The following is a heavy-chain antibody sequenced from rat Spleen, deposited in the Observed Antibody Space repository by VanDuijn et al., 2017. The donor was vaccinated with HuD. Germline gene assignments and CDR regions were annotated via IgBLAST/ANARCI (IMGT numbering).Heavy chain of an antibody. Sequence: EVQLVESGGGLVQPGRSLKLSCVASGFTFNNYWMTWIRQAPGKGLEWVATISYDGSNTYYRDSVKGRFTISRDNAKITLYLQMDSLRSEDTATYYCARLDGYGLMDAWGQGASVTVSS. D-gene: IGHD1-12*03. CDR3: ARLDGYGLMDA. CDR1: GFTFNNYW. CDR2: ISYDGSNT. J-gene: IGHJ4*01. V-gene: IGHV5-31*01.